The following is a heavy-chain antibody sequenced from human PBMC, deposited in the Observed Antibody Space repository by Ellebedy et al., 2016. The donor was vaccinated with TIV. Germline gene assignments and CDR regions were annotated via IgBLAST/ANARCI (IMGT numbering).Heavy chain of an antibody. CDR3: ARGRDYSSLDY. D-gene: IGHD6-13*01. J-gene: IGHJ4*02. CDR1: GGSISSGGYY. V-gene: IGHV4-31*03. CDR2: IYYSGST. Sequence: SETLSLXCTVSGGSISSGGYYWSWIRQHPGKGLEWIGYIYYSGSTYYNPSLKSRVTISVDTSKNQFSLKLSSVTAADTAVYYCARGRDYSSLDYWGQGTLVTVSS.